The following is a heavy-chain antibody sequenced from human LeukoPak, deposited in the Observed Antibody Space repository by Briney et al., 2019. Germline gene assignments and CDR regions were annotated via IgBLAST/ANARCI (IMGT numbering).Heavy chain of an antibody. CDR2: ITTSGGDS. D-gene: IGHD2-15*01. V-gene: IGHV3-21*01. CDR1: GFIFSSYA. Sequence: GGSLRLSCEASGFIFSSYAMNWVRQAPGKGLEWVSSITTSGGDSFYAYSVKGRITISRDNAKNSLYLQMNSLRAEDTALYYCARDMVVADYYYGMDVWGQGTTVTVSS. CDR3: ARDMVVADYYYGMDV. J-gene: IGHJ6*02.